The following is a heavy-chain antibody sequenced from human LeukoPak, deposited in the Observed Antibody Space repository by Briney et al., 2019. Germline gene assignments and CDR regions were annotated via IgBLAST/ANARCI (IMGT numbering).Heavy chain of an antibody. CDR2: MRRKVYGGTI. J-gene: IGHJ4*02. D-gene: IGHD1-1*01. V-gene: IGHV3-49*03. CDR3: TRDSDWIFDH. Sequence: QPGRSLRLSCAASGFTFSSYAMSWFRQAPGKGLEWVGVMRRKVYGGTIEYAAPVKGRFTISRDDSKSIAYLQMNSLKTEDTAVYYCTRDSDWIFDHWGQGTLVTVSS. CDR1: GFTFSSYA.